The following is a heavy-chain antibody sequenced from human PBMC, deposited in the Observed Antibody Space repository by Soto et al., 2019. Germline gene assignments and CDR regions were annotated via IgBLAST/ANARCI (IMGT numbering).Heavy chain of an antibody. J-gene: IGHJ6*02. CDR3: ARALIQLWPHYYYGMDV. V-gene: IGHV4-30-4*01. CDR1: GGSISSGDHY. Sequence: PSETLSLTCTVSGGSISSGDHYWSRIRQPPGKGLEWIGYIYYSGTTYYNPSLKSRVTISVDTSENQFSLKVNSVTAADTAVYYCARALIQLWPHYYYGMDVWGQGTTVTVSS. CDR2: IYYSGTT. D-gene: IGHD5-18*01.